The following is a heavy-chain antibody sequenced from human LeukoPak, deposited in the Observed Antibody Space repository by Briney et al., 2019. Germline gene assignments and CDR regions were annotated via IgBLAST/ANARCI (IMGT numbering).Heavy chain of an antibody. CDR3: AREGIPTNWFDP. Sequence: GASVKVSCKASGYTFTSYYMHWVRQAPGQGLEWMGIINPSGGSTSYAQKFQGRVTMTRDMSTSTVYMELSSLGSEDTAVYYCAREGIPTNWFDPWGQGTLVTVSS. J-gene: IGHJ5*02. CDR1: GYTFTSYY. V-gene: IGHV1-46*01. CDR2: INPSGGST. D-gene: IGHD3-3*01.